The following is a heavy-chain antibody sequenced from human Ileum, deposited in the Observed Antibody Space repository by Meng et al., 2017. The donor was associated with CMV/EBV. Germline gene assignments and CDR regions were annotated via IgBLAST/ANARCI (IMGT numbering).Heavy chain of an antibody. Sequence: CRGSGYTFTSNKMIWVRQAPGQGPEWMGWINTNTGNPTYAQGFTGRFVFSLDTSVTTAYLEISNLEAEDTAVYYCARDGLSGRYFDYWGQGTLVTVSS. J-gene: IGHJ4*02. V-gene: IGHV7-4-1*02. CDR2: INTNTGNP. D-gene: IGHD1-26*01. CDR3: ARDGLSGRYFDY. CDR1: GYTFTSNK.